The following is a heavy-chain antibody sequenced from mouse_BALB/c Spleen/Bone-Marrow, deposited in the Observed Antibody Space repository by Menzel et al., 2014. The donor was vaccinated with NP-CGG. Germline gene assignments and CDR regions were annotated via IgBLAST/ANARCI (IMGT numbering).Heavy chain of an antibody. CDR2: IYYSGTI. CDR3: ARGAMITTGYFDY. CDR1: GISITAGNYR. Sequence: EVMLVESGPGLVKPSQTVSLTCTVTGISITAGNYRWSWIRQFPGNKPEWIGYIYYSGTITYNPSLTSRTTITRDASKNQFFLEMISLTAEDTATYYCARGAMITTGYFDYWGQGTTLTVSS. J-gene: IGHJ2*01. D-gene: IGHD2-4*01. V-gene: IGHV3-5*02.